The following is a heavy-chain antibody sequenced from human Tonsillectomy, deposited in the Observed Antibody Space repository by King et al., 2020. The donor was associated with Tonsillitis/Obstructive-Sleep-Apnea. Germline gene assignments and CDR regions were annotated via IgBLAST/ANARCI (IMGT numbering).Heavy chain of an antibody. J-gene: IGHJ6*03. V-gene: IGHV1-2*06. CDR2: INPNSGGA. CDR3: ARSEEEWLAHYYMDV. D-gene: IGHD6-19*01. CDR1: GYTFTGYY. Sequence: VPLVESGAAVKKPGASVKVSCKASGYTFTGYYMHWVRQAPGQGLEWMGRINPNSGGANYAQRFQGRVTMTRDTSISTAYMELSRLRCDDTAMYYCARSEEEWLAHYYMDVWGKGTTVTVSS.